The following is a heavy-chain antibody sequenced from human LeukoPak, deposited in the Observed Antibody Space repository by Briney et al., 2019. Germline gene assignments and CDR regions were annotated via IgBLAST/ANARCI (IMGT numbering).Heavy chain of an antibody. CDR2: IKQDGSEK. V-gene: IGHV3-7*01. D-gene: IGHD5/OR15-5a*01. CDR3: ARGHGDY. Sequence: GGTLRLTCTASGNTFSSIWNNWIWHAQRQGLEWVANIKQDGSEKSYVDSVKGRFTISRDNDKNSLYLQMNSLRAEDTAVYYCARGHGDYWGQGTLVTVSS. CDR1: GNTFSSIW. J-gene: IGHJ4*02.